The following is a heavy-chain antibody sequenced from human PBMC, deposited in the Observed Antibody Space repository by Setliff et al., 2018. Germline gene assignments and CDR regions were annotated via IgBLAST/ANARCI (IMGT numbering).Heavy chain of an antibody. CDR3: VRGLPFDY. V-gene: IGHV3-66*01. CDR1: GFTFSDYY. J-gene: IGHJ4*02. CDR2: IYTDGTT. Sequence: GGSLRLSCAASGFTFSDYYMSWIRQAPGKGLEWVSIIYTDGTTYYTDSVKGRFTISRDNSKNTLYLQLNSLRAEDTAVYYCVRGLPFDYWGQGTLVTVSS.